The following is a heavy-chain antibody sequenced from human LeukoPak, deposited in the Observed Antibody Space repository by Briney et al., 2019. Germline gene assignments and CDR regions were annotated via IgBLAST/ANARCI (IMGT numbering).Heavy chain of an antibody. J-gene: IGHJ4*02. Sequence: PGGSLRLSCAASGFTFSSYEMSWVRQAPGKGLVWVSRINSDGSSTSYADSVKGRFTISRNNAKNTLYLQMNSLRAEDTAVYYCARDSSIAAAGTRLFDYWGQGTLVTVSS. D-gene: IGHD6-13*01. CDR2: INSDGSST. CDR3: ARDSSIAAAGTRLFDY. CDR1: GFTFSSYE. V-gene: IGHV3-74*01.